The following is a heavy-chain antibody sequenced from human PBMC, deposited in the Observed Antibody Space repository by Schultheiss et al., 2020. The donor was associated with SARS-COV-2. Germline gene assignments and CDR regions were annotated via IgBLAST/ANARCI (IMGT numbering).Heavy chain of an antibody. CDR3: AKDWSGWYRYFDY. J-gene: IGHJ4*02. CDR1: GYTFTGHY. V-gene: IGHV1-2*02. Sequence: ASVKVSCKASGYTFTGHYMHWVRQAPGQGLEWMGWIDPNSGGTNYAQKFQGRVTMTRDTSISTAYMELRSLRSEDTAVYYCAKDWSGWYRYFDYWGQGTLVTVSS. CDR2: IDPNSGGT. D-gene: IGHD6-19*01.